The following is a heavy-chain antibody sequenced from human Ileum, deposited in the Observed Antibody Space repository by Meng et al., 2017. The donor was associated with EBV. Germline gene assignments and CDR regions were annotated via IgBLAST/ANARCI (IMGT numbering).Heavy chain of an antibody. CDR2: IYNSGST. CDR3: ARGQKGYFDL. CDR1: GGSIRVSNYY. J-gene: IGHJ2*01. V-gene: IGHV4-30-4*01. Sequence: QGRLLEWGPGLVKPSQTLSLTVTVSGGSIRVSNYYWSWIRQPPGKGLEWSGHIYNSGSTYYNPSLKSRITISVDTSKNQFSLKLSSVTAADTAVYYCARGQKGYFDLWGRGTLVTVSS.